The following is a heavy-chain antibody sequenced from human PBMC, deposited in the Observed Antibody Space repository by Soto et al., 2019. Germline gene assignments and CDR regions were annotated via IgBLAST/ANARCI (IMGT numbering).Heavy chain of an antibody. Sequence: ASVKVSCKASGGTFSSYAISWVRQAPGQGLEWMGGIIPIFGTANYAQKFQGRVTITADKSTSTAYMELSSLRSEDTAVYYCARGVEAMATYYYYGMDVWGQWTTVTVSS. J-gene: IGHJ6*02. V-gene: IGHV1-69*06. D-gene: IGHD5-18*01. CDR2: IIPIFGTA. CDR1: GGTFSSYA. CDR3: ARGVEAMATYYYYGMDV.